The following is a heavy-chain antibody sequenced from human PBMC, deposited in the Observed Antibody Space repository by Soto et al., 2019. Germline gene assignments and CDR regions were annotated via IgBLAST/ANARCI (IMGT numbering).Heavy chain of an antibody. CDR2: IYYSGST. D-gene: IGHD6-19*01. V-gene: IGHV4-59*08. CDR1: GGSISSYY. Sequence: PSDTLSLTCTVSGGSISSYYWSWIRQPPGKGLEWIGYIYYSGSTNYNPSLKSRVTISVDTSKNQFSLKLSSVTAADTAVYYCARLVVAGTLYYYGMDVWGQGTTVTVSS. J-gene: IGHJ6*02. CDR3: ARLVVAGTLYYYGMDV.